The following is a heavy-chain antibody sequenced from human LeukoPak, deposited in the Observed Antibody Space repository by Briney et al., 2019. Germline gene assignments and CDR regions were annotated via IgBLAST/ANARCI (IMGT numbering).Heavy chain of an antibody. CDR1: GFTFSSYG. V-gene: IGHV3-30*18. J-gene: IGHJ5*02. CDR3: AKEYLSGFDP. Sequence: PGRFLRLSCAASGFTFSSYGMHCGRQAPGKGLEGVAIISHDGNNKYYADSVKGRFTISRDNSKNTLYLQMNSLRAEDTAVYYCAKEYLSGFDPWGQGTLVTVSS. CDR2: ISHDGNNK. D-gene: IGHD1-14*01.